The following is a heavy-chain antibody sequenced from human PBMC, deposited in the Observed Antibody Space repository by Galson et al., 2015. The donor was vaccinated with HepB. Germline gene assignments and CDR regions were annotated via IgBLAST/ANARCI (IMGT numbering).Heavy chain of an antibody. CDR2: IRYDGNYK. CDR1: GFPFSNYG. Sequence: SLRLSCATSGFPFSNYGVHWVRPAPGKGLEWVAFIRYDGNYKYYADSVKGRFTISRDNSKDTLDLQMSSLRVEDTAEYYCAKGVPYGGSWYGSMDVWGQGTTVTVSS. V-gene: IGHV3-30*02. D-gene: IGHD6-13*01. J-gene: IGHJ6*02. CDR3: AKGVPYGGSWYGSMDV.